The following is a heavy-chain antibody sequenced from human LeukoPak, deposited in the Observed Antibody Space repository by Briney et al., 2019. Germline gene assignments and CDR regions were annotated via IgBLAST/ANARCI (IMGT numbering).Heavy chain of an antibody. D-gene: IGHD3-9*01. V-gene: IGHV3-74*01. CDR2: INIDGATT. CDR1: GFTFSGYW. J-gene: IGHJ4*02. Sequence: GGSLRLSCAASGFTFSGYWMHWVRQAPGKGLEWVSRINIDGATTNYADSVKGRFTISRDNAKNTLHLQMNSLRADDTAVYYCARARYFDWLIPYFDYWGQGTLVTVSS. CDR3: ARARYFDWLIPYFDY.